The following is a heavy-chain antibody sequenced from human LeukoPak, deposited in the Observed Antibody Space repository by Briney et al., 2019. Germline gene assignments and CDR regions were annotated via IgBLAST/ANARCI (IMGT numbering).Heavy chain of an antibody. D-gene: IGHD3-22*01. CDR1: GFTFSSYS. CDR3: ASQGYYDSSGLDY. J-gene: IGHJ4*02. V-gene: IGHV3-21*01. Sequence: PGGSLRLSCAASGFTFSSYSMNWVRQAPGKGLEWVSSISSSSSYVYYADSVKGRFTISRDNAKNSLYLQMNSLRAEDTAVYYCASQGYYDSSGLDYWGQGTLVTVSS. CDR2: ISSSSSYV.